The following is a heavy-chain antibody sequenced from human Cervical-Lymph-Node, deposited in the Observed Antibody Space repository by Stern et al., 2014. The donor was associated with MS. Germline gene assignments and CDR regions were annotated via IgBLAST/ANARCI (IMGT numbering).Heavy chain of an antibody. V-gene: IGHV5-51*01. Sequence: EVQLVQSGPEVKRPGESLKISCQASGYTFTSYWIGWVRQMPGKGLEWIAIIFPCGFDIRPSPSFQGQVPISADKSSISAYFQWNNLKASDTAIYYCARQRYFDYWGQGTLVTVSS. CDR2: IFPCGFDI. J-gene: IGHJ4*02. CDR1: GYTFTSYW. CDR3: ARQRYFDY.